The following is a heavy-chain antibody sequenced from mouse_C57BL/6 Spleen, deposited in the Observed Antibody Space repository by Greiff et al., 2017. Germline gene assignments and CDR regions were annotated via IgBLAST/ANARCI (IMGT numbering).Heavy chain of an antibody. CDR2: IYPGSGST. Sequence: QVQLKQPGAELVKPGASVKMSCKASGYTFTSYWITWVKQRPGQGLEWIGDIYPGSGSTNYNEKFKSKATLTVDTSSSTAYMQRSSLTSEDSAVYFCAREGVYYDYAEWGQGSLVTVSA. CDR3: AREGVYYDYAE. J-gene: IGHJ3*02. D-gene: IGHD2-4*01. V-gene: IGHV1-55*01. CDR1: GYTFTSYW.